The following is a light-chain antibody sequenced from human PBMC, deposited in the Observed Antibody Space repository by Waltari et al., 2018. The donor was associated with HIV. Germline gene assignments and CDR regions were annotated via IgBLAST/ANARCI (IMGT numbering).Light chain of an antibody. Sequence: EIVMTQSPATMWLSPGETATLSCRTRQSTATNLAWYQQKRGQAPKLLIYDASTGAAGVPPRFSGSGSGTEFNLTIDSLQSDDFAIYYCQQYNNWPYTFARGSKVEVK. CDR3: QQYNNWPYT. J-gene: IGKJ2*01. V-gene: IGKV3-15*01. CDR2: DAS. CDR1: QSTATN.